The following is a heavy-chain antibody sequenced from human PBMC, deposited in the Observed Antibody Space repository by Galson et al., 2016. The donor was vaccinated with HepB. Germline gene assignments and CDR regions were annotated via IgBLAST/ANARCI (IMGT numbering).Heavy chain of an antibody. CDR1: GFTFRTYS. CDR2: ISGNGDTI. CDR3: ARGFRSNSFDY. Sequence: LRLSCAVSGFTFRTYSMDWVRQAPGKGLEWVSYISGNGDTIYYADSVKGRFIISRDNAKNSLFLQMNSLRDEDTAIYYCARGFRSNSFDYWGQGTLVTVSS. D-gene: IGHD6-13*01. J-gene: IGHJ4*02. V-gene: IGHV3-48*02.